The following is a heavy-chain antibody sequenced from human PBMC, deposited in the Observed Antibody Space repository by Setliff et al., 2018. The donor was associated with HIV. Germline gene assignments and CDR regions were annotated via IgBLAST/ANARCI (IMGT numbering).Heavy chain of an antibody. CDR2: VSGSGGFT. D-gene: IGHD2-15*01. J-gene: IGHJ4*02. V-gene: IGHV3-23*01. CDR1: GFTFSSYD. Sequence: GGSLRLSCAASGFTFSSYDMTWVRQAPGKGLEWVSGVSGSGGFTSYADSVKGRFTISRHNSKNTLYLHMNSLRAEDTAVYYCAKDRGCSVWGQGTLVTVSS. CDR3: AKDRGCSV.